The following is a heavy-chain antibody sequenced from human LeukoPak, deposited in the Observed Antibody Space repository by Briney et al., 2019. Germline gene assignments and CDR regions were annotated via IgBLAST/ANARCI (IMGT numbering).Heavy chain of an antibody. Sequence: PGGSLRLSCAASGFTFSSYSMNWVRQAPGKGLEWVSYISSSSSTIYYADSVKGRFTISRDNAKNSLYLQMNSLRAEDTAVYYCAREEYQLLYGFDYWGQGTLVTVSS. CDR3: AREEYQLLYGFDY. J-gene: IGHJ4*02. D-gene: IGHD2-2*02. CDR1: GFTFSSYS. V-gene: IGHV3-48*01. CDR2: ISSSSSTI.